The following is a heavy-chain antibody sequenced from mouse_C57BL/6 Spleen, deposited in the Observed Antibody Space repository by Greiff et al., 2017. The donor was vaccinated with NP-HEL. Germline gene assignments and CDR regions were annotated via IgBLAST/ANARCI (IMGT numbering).Heavy chain of an antibody. CDR3: ARDYASRYDWYFAV. Sequence: VQLQQSGPELVKPGASVKISCKASGYTFTDYYMNWVKQSHGKSLEWIGDINPNNGGTSYNQKFKGKATLTVDKSSSTAYMELRSLTSEDSAVYYCARDYASRYDWYFAVWGTGSTGTVSS. CDR1: GYTFTDYY. D-gene: IGHD1-1*01. J-gene: IGHJ1*03. V-gene: IGHV1-26*01. CDR2: INPNNGGT.